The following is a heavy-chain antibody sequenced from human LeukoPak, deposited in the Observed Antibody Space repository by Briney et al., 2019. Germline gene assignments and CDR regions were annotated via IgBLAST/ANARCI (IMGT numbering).Heavy chain of an antibody. J-gene: IGHJ4*02. CDR1: GFTFNNYG. Sequence: GGSLRLSCAASGFTFNNYGLTWVRQAPGKGLEWVSLIYSGGGTYYADSVRGRFTISRDNSKSTLSLQMSSLRAEDTAIYYCATYRQVLLPFESWGQGTLVTVSS. V-gene: IGHV3-23*03. D-gene: IGHD2-8*02. CDR2: IYSGGGT. CDR3: ATYRQVLLPFES.